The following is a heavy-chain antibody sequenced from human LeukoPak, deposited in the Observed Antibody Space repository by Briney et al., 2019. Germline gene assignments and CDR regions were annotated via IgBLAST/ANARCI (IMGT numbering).Heavy chain of an antibody. Sequence: SGPTLVNPSETLSLTCTVSGGSISSYYWSWIRQPPRKGLEWIGYISYSGSTNYNPSLKSRVTISVDTSKNQLSLKLNSVTAADTAVYYCARYIWGSYPTFEDYWGQGSLVTVSS. CDR3: ARYIWGSYPTFEDY. D-gene: IGHD3-16*02. J-gene: IGHJ4*02. V-gene: IGHV4-59*01. CDR2: ISYSGST. CDR1: GGSISSYY.